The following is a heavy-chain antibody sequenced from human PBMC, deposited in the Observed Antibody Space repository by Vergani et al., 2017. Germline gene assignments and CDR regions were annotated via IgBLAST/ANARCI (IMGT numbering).Heavy chain of an antibody. J-gene: IGHJ5*02. Sequence: QVQLQESGPGLVKPSETLSLTCTVSGGSISSYYWSWIRQPPGKGLEWIGYIYYSGSTNYNPSLKSRVTISVDTSKNQFSLKLSSVTAADTAVYYCARDHYDGSGSYYSGNWFDPWGQGTLVTVSS. D-gene: IGHD3-10*01. CDR2: IYYSGST. CDR3: ARDHYDGSGSYYSGNWFDP. CDR1: GGSISSYY. V-gene: IGHV4-59*01.